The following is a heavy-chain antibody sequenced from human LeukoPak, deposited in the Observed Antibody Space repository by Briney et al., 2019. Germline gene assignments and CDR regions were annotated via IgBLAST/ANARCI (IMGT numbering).Heavy chain of an antibody. V-gene: IGHV1-46*01. CDR2: INPSGGST. Sequence: ASVEVSCKASGYTFTSYYMHWVRQAPGQGLEWMGIINPSGGSTSYAQKFQGRVTMTRDTSTSTVYMELSSLRSEDTAVYYCAKAPNYYDSSGYYWLDYWGQGTLVTVSS. CDR3: AKAPNYYDSSGYYWLDY. CDR1: GYTFTSYY. J-gene: IGHJ4*02. D-gene: IGHD3-22*01.